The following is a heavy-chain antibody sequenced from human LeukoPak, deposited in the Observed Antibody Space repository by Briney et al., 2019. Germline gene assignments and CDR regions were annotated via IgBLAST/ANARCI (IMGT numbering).Heavy chain of an antibody. V-gene: IGHV4-59*01. D-gene: IGHD3-22*01. CDR2: IYYNGNT. J-gene: IGHJ3*02. CDR1: GASISSSY. CDR3: VRGNYDNRGYSNAFDI. Sequence: SGTLSLTCTVSGASISSSYWSWVRQPPGKRLEWIGFIYYNGNTNSNPSLKSRVTISADTSRNQFSLKLTSVTAADTAVYYCVRGNYDNRGYSNAFDIWGQGAMVTVSS.